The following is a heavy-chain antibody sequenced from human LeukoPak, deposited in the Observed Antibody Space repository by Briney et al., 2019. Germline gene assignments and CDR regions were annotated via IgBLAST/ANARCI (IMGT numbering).Heavy chain of an antibody. D-gene: IGHD3-10*01. V-gene: IGHV4-38-2*02. CDR3: ARVLDYYGSGTRDFDY. CDR2: MYHSGTT. CDR1: GYSISSGYY. J-gene: IGHJ4*02. Sequence: PSEILSLTCTVSGYSISSGYYWGWIRPPPGKGLEWIGSMYHSGTTSYNPSLKSRVTMSVDTSKNQFSLELSSVTAADTAVYYCARVLDYYGSGTRDFDYWGQGTLVTVSS.